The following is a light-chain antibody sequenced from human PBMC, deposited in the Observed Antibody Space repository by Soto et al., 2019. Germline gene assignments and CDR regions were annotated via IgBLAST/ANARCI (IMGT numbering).Light chain of an antibody. J-gene: IGLJ2*01. CDR1: SSVVGGYNY. V-gene: IGLV2-14*01. Sequence: QSALTQPASVSGSPGQSITISCTGTSSVVGGYNYVSWYQQHPGKAPKLMIYAVSNRPSGVSNRFSGSKSGNTASLTISGLQAEDEADYYCSSYTSSSTLLFGGGTKVTVL. CDR3: SSYTSSSTLL. CDR2: AVS.